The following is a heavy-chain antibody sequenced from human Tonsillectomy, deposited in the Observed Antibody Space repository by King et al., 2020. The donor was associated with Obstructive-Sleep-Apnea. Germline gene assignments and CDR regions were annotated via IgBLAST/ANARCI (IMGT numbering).Heavy chain of an antibody. D-gene: IGHD6-19*01. J-gene: IGHJ4*02. CDR2: IKSKTYGGAT. CDR1: GFTFRNAW. Sequence: VQLVESGGGLVKPGGSLRLSCAASGFTFRNAWMSWVRQAPRKGLEWVGRIKSKTYGGATDYAAPVKGRFTISREVSKNTLYLQMNSLKTEDTAVYYCTNDIAVAGTDYWGQGTLVTVSS. V-gene: IGHV3-15*01. CDR3: TNDIAVAGTDY.